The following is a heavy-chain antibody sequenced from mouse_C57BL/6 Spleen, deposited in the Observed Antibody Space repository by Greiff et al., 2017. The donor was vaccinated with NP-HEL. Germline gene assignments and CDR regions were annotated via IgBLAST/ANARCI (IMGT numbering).Heavy chain of an antibody. J-gene: IGHJ2*01. Sequence: VQVVESGAELVRPGASVTLSCKASGYTFTDYEMHWVKQTPVHGLEWIGAIDPETGGTAYNQKFKGKAILTADKSSSTAYMELRSLTSEDSAVYYCTSFLTGTKGYFDYWGQGTTLTVSS. CDR2: IDPETGGT. CDR1: GYTFTDYE. V-gene: IGHV1-15*01. CDR3: TSFLTGTKGYFDY. D-gene: IGHD4-1*01.